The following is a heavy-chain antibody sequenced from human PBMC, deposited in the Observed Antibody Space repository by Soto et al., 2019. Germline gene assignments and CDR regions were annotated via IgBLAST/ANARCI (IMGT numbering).Heavy chain of an antibody. CDR3: ARGGWGGYDFGYYYYYMDV. V-gene: IGHV4-39*07. CDR1: GGSIGSSSNH. Sequence: SETLSLTCTVSGGSIGSSSNHWGWIRQPQGKGLEWIGYIYYSESTNYNPSLKSRVTISVDTSKNQFSLKLSSVTAADTAVYYCARGGWGGYDFGYYYYYMDVWGKGTTVTVSS. CDR2: IYYSEST. J-gene: IGHJ6*03. D-gene: IGHD5-12*01.